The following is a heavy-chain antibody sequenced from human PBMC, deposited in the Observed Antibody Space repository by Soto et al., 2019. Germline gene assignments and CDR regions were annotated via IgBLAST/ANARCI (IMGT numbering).Heavy chain of an antibody. CDR1: GFTFSSYS. CDR2: ISSSSYI. D-gene: IGHD6-13*01. J-gene: IGHJ4*02. CDR3: ARGIKEAAADY. V-gene: IGHV3-21*01. Sequence: GSLRLSCAASGFTFSSYSMNWVRQAPGKGLEWVSSISSSSYIYYADSVKGRFTISRDNAKNSLYLQMNSLRAEDTAVYYCARGIKEAAADYWGQGTLVTVS.